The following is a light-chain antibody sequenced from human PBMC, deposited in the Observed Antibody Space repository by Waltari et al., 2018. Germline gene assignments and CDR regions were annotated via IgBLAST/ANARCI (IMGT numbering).Light chain of an antibody. Sequence: DIVMTQSPLSLPVTPGEPASISCRSSQSLLHSNGYNYLDWYLQKPGQSPQLLIYLGSNRASGVPDRFSGSGSGTDFTLKISRVEAEDVGVSYCMQALQTPRYTFGQGTKLEIK. CDR2: LGS. CDR3: MQALQTPRYT. V-gene: IGKV2-28*01. CDR1: QSLLHSNGYNY. J-gene: IGKJ2*01.